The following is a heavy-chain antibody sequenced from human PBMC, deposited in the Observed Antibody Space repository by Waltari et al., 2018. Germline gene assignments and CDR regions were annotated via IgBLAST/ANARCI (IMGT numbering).Heavy chain of an antibody. V-gene: IGHV3-7*01. Sequence: EVQLVESGGGLVQLGGSVTISCAAAGFSFSRSWMSWVRQAPGKGLEWVANIKQDGSQTYYLDSVKGRFTISRYNARASAFLRMSSLRVEDTAVYYCARDTGYSGYDFDYWGQGTLVTVSS. CDR3: ARDTGYSGYDFDY. J-gene: IGHJ4*02. D-gene: IGHD5-12*01. CDR1: GFSFSRSW. CDR2: IKQDGSQT.